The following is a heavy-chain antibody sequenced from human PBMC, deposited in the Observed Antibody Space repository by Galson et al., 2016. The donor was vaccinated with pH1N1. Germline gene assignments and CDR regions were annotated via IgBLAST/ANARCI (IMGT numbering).Heavy chain of an antibody. CDR2: VYGDGRT. CDR3: AKEGRWYGGNWFDP. Sequence: SLRLSCAVFGFSVGKNYMSWVRQAPGKGLEWVAVVYGDGRTFYGDSVKGRFTISRDNSRSTLYLQLSALTVDDTAVYYCAKEGRWYGGNWFDPWGQGTLVTVSS. D-gene: IGHD3-10*01. V-gene: IGHV3-53*01. J-gene: IGHJ5*02. CDR1: GFSVGKNY.